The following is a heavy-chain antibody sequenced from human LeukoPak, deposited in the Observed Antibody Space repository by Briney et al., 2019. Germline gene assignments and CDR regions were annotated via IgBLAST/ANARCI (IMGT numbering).Heavy chain of an antibody. V-gene: IGHV3-53*01. CDR1: GFSVSNNF. Sequence: PGGSLRLSCAASGFSVSNNFMTWVRQAPGKGLEWVSSIYRSGDTYYAHSVKGRFTISRDNSKDTLYLQLDSLRVEDTAMYYCFSLTYDYWGQGTLVTVSS. CDR2: IYRSGDT. J-gene: IGHJ4*02. CDR3: FSLTYDY.